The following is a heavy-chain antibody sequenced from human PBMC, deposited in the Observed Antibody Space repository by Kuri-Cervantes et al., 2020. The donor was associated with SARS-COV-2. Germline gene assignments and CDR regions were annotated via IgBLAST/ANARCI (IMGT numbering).Heavy chain of an antibody. CDR2: INSDGSST. CDR3: ARDRLRYCSSTSCYGWFDP. D-gene: IGHD2-2*01. V-gene: IGHV3-74*01. J-gene: IGHJ5*02. Sequence: GESLKISCAASGFTFSSYWMHWVRQAPGKGLVWVPRINSDGSSTSYADSVKGRFTISRDNAKNTLYLQMNSLRAEDTAVYYCARDRLRYCSSTSCYGWFDPWGQGTLVTVSS. CDR1: GFTFSSYW.